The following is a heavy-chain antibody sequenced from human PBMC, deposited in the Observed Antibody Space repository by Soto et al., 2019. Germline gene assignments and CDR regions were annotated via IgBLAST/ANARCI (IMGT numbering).Heavy chain of an antibody. J-gene: IGHJ6*02. CDR2: IDPYDSYT. CDR3: ARLPLPGVGKYALDV. V-gene: IGHV5-10-1*01. Sequence: GESLKISCKGSGYNFNNYWINWVRQMPGKGLEWMGRIDPYDSYTNYSPSFQGHVTTSVDKSISTAYLQWSSLKASDTAMYYCARLPLPGVGKYALDVWGQGTTDTVSS. D-gene: IGHD3-10*01. CDR1: GYNFNNYW.